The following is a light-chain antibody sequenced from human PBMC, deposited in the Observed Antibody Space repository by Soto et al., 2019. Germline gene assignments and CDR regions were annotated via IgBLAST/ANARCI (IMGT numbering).Light chain of an antibody. J-gene: IGLJ3*02. CDR2: VDSDGSH. V-gene: IGLV4-69*01. Sequence: QPVLTQSPSASASLGASVKLTCTLSSGHSSYAIAWHQQQPEKGPRYLMKVDSDGSHSKGDGIPDRFSGSSSGAERYLTTSSLQSEDEADYYCQTWGTGILVFGGGTKLTVL. CDR1: SGHSSYA. CDR3: QTWGTGILV.